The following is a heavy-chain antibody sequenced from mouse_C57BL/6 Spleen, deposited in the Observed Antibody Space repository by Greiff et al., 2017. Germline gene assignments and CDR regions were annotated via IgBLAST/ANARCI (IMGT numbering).Heavy chain of an antibody. CDR3: AREDGYPFAY. D-gene: IGHD2-3*01. CDR1: GYSITSGYY. J-gene: IGHJ3*01. V-gene: IGHV3-6*01. Sequence: EVKLMESGPGLVKPSQSLSLTCSVTGYSITSGYYWKWIRQFPGNKLEWMGYISYDGSNNYNPSLKNRISITRDTSKNQFFLKLNSVTTEDTATYYCAREDGYPFAYWGQGTLVTVSA. CDR2: ISYDGSN.